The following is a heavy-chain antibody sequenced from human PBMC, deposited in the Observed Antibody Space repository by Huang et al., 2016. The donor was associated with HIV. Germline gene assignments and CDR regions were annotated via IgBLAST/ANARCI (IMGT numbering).Heavy chain of an antibody. J-gene: IGHJ4*02. CDR3: ARATYRDFEYSFDF. V-gene: IGHV4-61*09. D-gene: IGHD2-21*01. Sequence: QVQLQESGPGLVKPSQTLSLICSVSGDSITSRMNYYWTWVRQPAGQGLEYVGLIYATGTTYSTPSLKTRVSISLDTSKNQFSLRLTAMTAADTAVYYCARATYRDFEYSFDFWGQGILVTVSS. CDR2: IYATGTT. CDR1: GDSITSRMNYY.